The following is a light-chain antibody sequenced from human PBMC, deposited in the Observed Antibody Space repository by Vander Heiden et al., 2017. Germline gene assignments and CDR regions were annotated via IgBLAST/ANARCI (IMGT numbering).Light chain of an antibody. V-gene: IGKV3-20*01. Sequence: EIVLTQSPGTLSLSPGERATLSCRASQSVRSNSYLAWYQQKPGQAPRLLIYGASSRATDIPDRFSGSGSGTDFTLTISRLEPEDFAVYYCQQDGTSPRTFGQGTKVEIK. CDR1: QSVRSNSY. CDR2: GAS. J-gene: IGKJ1*01. CDR3: QQDGTSPRT.